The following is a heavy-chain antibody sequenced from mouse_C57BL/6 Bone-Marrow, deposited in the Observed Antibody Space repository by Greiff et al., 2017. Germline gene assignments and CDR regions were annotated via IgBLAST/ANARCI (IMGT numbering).Heavy chain of an antibody. CDR3: AGIYFYAMDY. CDR1: GFSLPSYG. D-gene: IGHD2-1*01. V-gene: IGHV2-2*01. Sequence: VMLVESGPGLVQPSQSLSITCTVSGFSLPSYGVHWVRQSPGKGLGWLGVIWSGGSTDYNAAFISRLSISKDNSKSQVFFKMNSLQADDTAIYYCAGIYFYAMDYWGQGTSVTVSS. J-gene: IGHJ4*01. CDR2: IWSGGST.